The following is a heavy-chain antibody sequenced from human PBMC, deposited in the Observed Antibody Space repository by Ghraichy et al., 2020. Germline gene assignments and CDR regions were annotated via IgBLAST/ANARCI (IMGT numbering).Heavy chain of an antibody. D-gene: IGHD1-26*01. CDR2: IYYSEST. J-gene: IGHJ4*02. Sequence: SETLSLTCTVSGGSVSSCSYYWSWIRPPPGQGLEWIGYIYYSESTNYNPSLKSRVTISVDTSKNQFSLKLSSVTAADTAVYYCAREGASRVFDYWGQGTLVTGSS. CDR1: GGSVSSCSYY. V-gene: IGHV4-61*01. CDR3: AREGASRVFDY.